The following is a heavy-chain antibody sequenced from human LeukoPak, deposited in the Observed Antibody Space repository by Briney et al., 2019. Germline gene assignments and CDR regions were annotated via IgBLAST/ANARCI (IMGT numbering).Heavy chain of an antibody. CDR3: ARAMSVWSGAGDYYGMDV. CDR1: GFTVSSNY. J-gene: IGHJ6*02. CDR2: IYSGGST. Sequence: GGSLRLSCAASGFTVSSNYMSWVRQAPGKGLEWVSVIYSGGSTYYADSVKGRFTISRDNSKNTLYLQMNSLRAEDTAVYYCARAMSVWSGAGDYYGMDVWGQGTTVTVSS. V-gene: IGHV3-53*01. D-gene: IGHD3-10*01.